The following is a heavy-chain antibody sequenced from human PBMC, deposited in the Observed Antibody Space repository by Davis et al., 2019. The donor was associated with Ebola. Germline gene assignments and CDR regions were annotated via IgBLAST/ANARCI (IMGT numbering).Heavy chain of an antibody. V-gene: IGHV1-18*01. D-gene: IGHD1-26*01. J-gene: IGHJ4*02. CDR2: ISAYNGNT. Sequence: ASVKVSCKASGYTFTTYGISWVRQAPGQGLEWMGWISAYNGNTNYAQKFQGRVTMTRDTSTSTVYMELSSLRSEDTAVYYCASPGPVGGSYLHYWGQGTLVTVSS. CDR1: GYTFTTYG. CDR3: ASPGPVGGSYLHY.